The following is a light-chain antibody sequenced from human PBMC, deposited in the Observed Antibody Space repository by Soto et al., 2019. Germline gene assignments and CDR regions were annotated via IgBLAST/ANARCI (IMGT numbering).Light chain of an antibody. CDR1: NIGSNS. Sequence: SYELTQPPSVSVAPGKTARITCGGNNIGSNSVHWYQRKPGQAPLLVIYYDRDRPSGIAERFSGSKSGNTATLTISRVEAGDEAEYHCQVWDSSSDHVVFGGGTQLTVL. J-gene: IGLJ2*01. CDR3: QVWDSSSDHVV. CDR2: YDR. V-gene: IGLV3-21*04.